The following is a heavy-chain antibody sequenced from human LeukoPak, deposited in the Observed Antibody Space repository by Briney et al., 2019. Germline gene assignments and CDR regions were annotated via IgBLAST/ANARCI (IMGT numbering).Heavy chain of an antibody. J-gene: IGHJ6*03. CDR1: GFSFSLYT. CDR3: ASYYDYWSGYKPDYMDV. D-gene: IGHD3-3*01. CDR2: ISSSGVTT. V-gene: IGHV3-48*04. Sequence: AGGSLRHSCAAYGFSFSLYTMNWVRQAPGKGLEWVSFISSSGVTTEYAESVKGRFTISRDNTKKSLFLQMNSLSAEDTAVYYCASYYDYWSGYKPDYMDVWGKGTTVIVSS.